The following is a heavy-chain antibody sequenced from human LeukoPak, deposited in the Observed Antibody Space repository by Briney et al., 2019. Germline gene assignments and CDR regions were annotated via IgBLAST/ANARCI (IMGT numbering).Heavy chain of an antibody. Sequence: SETLSLPCAVYGSSFSGYYWSWIRQPPGKGLEWIGEINHSGSTNYNPSLNSRATISVDPSKNQSSLKLSSVTAADTAVYYCARALYCSGGSCYPRAWVRYYFAYWGQGTLVTVSS. CDR3: ARALYCSGGSCYPRAWVRYYFAY. CDR1: GSSFSGYY. J-gene: IGHJ4*02. CDR2: INHSGST. V-gene: IGHV4-34*01. D-gene: IGHD2-15*01.